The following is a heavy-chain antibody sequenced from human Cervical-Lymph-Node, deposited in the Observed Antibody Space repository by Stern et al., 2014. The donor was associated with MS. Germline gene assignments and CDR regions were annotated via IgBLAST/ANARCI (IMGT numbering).Heavy chain of an antibody. CDR3: ARKADWGDYFDY. CDR2: IYYSGSS. CDR1: GDSIRTYY. J-gene: IGHJ4*02. D-gene: IGHD7-27*01. V-gene: IGHV4-59*08. Sequence: QLQLQESGPGLLKPSETLSLTCTVSGDSIRTYYWTWIRQPPGKTLEWIGYIYYSGSSNYNPSLQSRVTMSVDTSSKQFSLKLRSVTAADTAVYYCARKADWGDYFDYWGQGTLVTVSS.